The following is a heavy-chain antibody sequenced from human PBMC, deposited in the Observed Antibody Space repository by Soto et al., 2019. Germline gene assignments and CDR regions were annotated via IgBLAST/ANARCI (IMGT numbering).Heavy chain of an antibody. CDR1: GFTFSSYW. Sequence: GGSLRLSCAASGFTFSSYWMSWVRQAPGKGLEWVANINGDGSEKYYVDSVKGRFTISTDNAKNSLYLQMNSLKAEDTAVYYCAREGRGYCSSTSCPGIWGQGTLVTVSS. D-gene: IGHD2-2*01. V-gene: IGHV3-7*01. CDR2: INGDGSEK. J-gene: IGHJ4*02. CDR3: AREGRGYCSSTSCPGI.